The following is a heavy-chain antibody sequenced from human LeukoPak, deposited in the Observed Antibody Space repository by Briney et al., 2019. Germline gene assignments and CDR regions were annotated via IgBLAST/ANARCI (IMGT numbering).Heavy chain of an antibody. CDR3: ARGIAVAGTPYFDY. CDR1: GFTFSSYS. V-gene: IGHV3-21*01. Sequence: GGSLRLSCAASGFTFSSYSMNWVRQAPGKGLEWVSSISSSSSYIYYADSVKGRFTISRDNAKDSLYLQMNSLRAEDTAVYYCARGIAVAGTPYFDYWGQGTLVTVSS. CDR2: ISSSSSYI. D-gene: IGHD6-19*01. J-gene: IGHJ4*02.